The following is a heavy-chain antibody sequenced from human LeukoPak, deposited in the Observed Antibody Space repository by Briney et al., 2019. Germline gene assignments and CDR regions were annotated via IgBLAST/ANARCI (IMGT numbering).Heavy chain of an antibody. CDR2: ISASGSST. J-gene: IGHJ3*02. CDR3: AKYISSWSYDAFDI. Sequence: GGSLRLSCAASGFTFSSYAMSWVRQAPGKGLEWVSSISASGSSTYFGDSVKGRFTISRDNSKNTVYLQMNSLRAEDTAVYYCAKYISSWSYDAFDIWGQGTMVTVSS. V-gene: IGHV3-23*01. D-gene: IGHD6-13*01. CDR1: GFTFSSYA.